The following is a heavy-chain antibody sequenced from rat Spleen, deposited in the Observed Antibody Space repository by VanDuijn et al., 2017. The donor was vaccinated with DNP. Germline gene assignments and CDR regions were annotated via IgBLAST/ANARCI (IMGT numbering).Heavy chain of an antibody. CDR1: GFTFSNYA. CDR2: ISHDGGGT. Sequence: EVQLVESGGGSVQPGRSLKLSCAASGFTFSNYAMAWVRQAPNKGLEWVASISHDGGGTFYGDSVKGRFTISRENAKNTLYLQMESLRSEDTATYYCSRWSMAVAYLGQGTLVTVS. CDR3: SRWSMAVAY. V-gene: IGHV5S13*01. J-gene: IGHJ3*01. D-gene: IGHD4-2*01.